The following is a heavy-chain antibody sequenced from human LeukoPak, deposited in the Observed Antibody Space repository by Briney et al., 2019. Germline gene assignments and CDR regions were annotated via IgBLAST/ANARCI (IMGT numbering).Heavy chain of an antibody. CDR2: IWSDGSNK. D-gene: IGHD4-11*01. CDR1: GFIFTHHG. CDR3: AKDTQRGFDYTTSPDC. V-gene: IGHV3-33*06. J-gene: IGHJ4*02. Sequence: GRALRLSCAASGFIFTHHGMHWVRQAPGKGVEGVAVIWSDGSNKSYSDSVKGRFAISRDNSNDMVYLQINGLRVDETAVYYCAKDTQRGFDYTTSPDCWAQRTLVIVSS.